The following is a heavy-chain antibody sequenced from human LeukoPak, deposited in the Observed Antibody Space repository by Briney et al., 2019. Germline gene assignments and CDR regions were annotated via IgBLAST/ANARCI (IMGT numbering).Heavy chain of an antibody. Sequence: SETLSLTCAVYGGSFSGYYWSWIRQPPGKGLEWIGEINHSGSTNYNPSLKSRVTISVDTSENQFSLKLSSVTAADTAVYYCAMVTQEYYYYGMDVWGQGTTVTVSS. V-gene: IGHV4-34*01. J-gene: IGHJ6*02. CDR2: INHSGST. CDR3: AMVTQEYYYYGMDV. D-gene: IGHD4-23*01. CDR1: GGSFSGYY.